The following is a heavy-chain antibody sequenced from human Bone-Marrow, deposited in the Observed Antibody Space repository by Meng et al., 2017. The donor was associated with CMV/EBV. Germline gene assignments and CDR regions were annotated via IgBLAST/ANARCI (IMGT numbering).Heavy chain of an antibody. J-gene: IGHJ6*02. V-gene: IGHV4-59*01. CDR3: ARDRWVEMATTAHYYGMDV. CDR1: GGPISSYY. Sequence: SETLSLTCTVSGGPISSYYWSWIRQPPGKGLEWIGHIYDSGSTNYNPSLKSRVTISVDTSKNQFSLKLSSVTAADTAGYYCARDRWVEMATTAHYYGMDVWGQGTTVTVSS. CDR2: IYDSGST. D-gene: IGHD5-24*01.